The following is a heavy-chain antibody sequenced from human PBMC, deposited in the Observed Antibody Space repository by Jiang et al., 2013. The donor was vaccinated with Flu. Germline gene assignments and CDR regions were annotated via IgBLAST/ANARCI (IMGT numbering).Heavy chain of an antibody. J-gene: IGHJ6*02. CDR3: ARDLSGPRDYYGSGSYYNTDYYYGMDV. Sequence: ISSSGSTIYYADSVKGRFTISRDNAKNSLYLQMNSLRAEDTAVYYCARDLSGPRDYYGSGSYYNTDYYYGMDVWGQGTTGHRLL. CDR2: ISSSGSTI. D-gene: IGHD3-10*01. V-gene: IGHV3-11*01.